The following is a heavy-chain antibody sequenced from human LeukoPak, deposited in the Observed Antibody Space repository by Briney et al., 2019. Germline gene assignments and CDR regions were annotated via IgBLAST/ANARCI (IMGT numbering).Heavy chain of an antibody. Sequence: PGRSLRLSCAASGFTFSSYAMHWVRQAPGKGLEWVAVVSYDGSVKYYADSVKGRLTISRDNSKNTLYLQMNSLRAEDTAEYYCAKRGGSGSPHYFDYWGQGTLVTVSS. CDR2: VSYDGSVK. J-gene: IGHJ4*02. V-gene: IGHV3-30*18. CDR1: GFTFSSYA. CDR3: AKRGGSGSPHYFDY. D-gene: IGHD3-10*01.